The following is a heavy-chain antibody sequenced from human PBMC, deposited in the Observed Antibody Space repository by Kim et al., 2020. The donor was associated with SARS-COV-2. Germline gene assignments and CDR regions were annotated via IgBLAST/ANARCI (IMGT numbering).Heavy chain of an antibody. Sequence: SETLSPTCAVSGGSISSGGYSWSWIRQPPGKGLEWIGYIYYSGSTYYNPCLKSRVTISVDRSKNQFSLKLSSVTAADTAVYYCARGYSGYDSNWFDPWGQGTLFTVAS. D-gene: IGHD5-12*01. V-gene: IGHV4-30-2*01. CDR2: IYYSGST. CDR3: ARGYSGYDSNWFDP. J-gene: IGHJ5*02. CDR1: GGSISSGGYS.